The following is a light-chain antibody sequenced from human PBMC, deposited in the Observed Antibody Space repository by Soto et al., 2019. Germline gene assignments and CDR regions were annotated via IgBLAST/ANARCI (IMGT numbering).Light chain of an antibody. V-gene: IGKV4-1*01. CDR3: QQYYTTPYT. Sequence: DIVMTQSPDSLAVSLGERATINCKSSQSVLYSSNNKNYLAWYQHKPGQPPKLLVNWASARESGLPDRFSGSGSGTDFTLTISSLQAEDVAVYYCQQYYTTPYTFGQGTKVEIK. J-gene: IGKJ2*01. CDR1: QSVLYSSNNKNY. CDR2: WAS.